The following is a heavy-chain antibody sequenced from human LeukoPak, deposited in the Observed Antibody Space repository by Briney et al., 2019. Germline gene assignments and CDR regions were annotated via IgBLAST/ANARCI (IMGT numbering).Heavy chain of an antibody. CDR2: ISAYNGNT. J-gene: IGHJ4*02. Sequence: ASVKVSCKASGYTFTSYGISWVRQAPGQGLEWMGWISAYNGNTNYAQKLQGRVTMTPDTSTSTAYMELRSLRSDDTAVYYCASDDYGDLSFDYWGQGTLVTVSS. D-gene: IGHD4-17*01. CDR3: ASDDYGDLSFDY. CDR1: GYTFTSYG. V-gene: IGHV1-18*01.